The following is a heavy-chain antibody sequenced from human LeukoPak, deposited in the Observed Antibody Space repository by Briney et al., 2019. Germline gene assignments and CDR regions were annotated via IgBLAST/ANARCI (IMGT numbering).Heavy chain of an antibody. J-gene: IGHJ2*01. CDR2: IKQDGSEK. CDR3: ARDHYDSISWYFDL. Sequence: GGSLRLSCAASGFTFSSYWMSWVRQAPGKGLEWVANIKQDGSEKYYVDSVKGRFTISRDDAKNSLYLQMNSLRAEDTAVYYCARDHYDSISWYFDLWGRGTLVTVSS. CDR1: GFTFSSYW. D-gene: IGHD3-22*01. V-gene: IGHV3-7*01.